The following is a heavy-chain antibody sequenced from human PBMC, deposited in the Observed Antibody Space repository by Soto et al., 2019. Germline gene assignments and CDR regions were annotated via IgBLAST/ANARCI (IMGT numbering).Heavy chain of an antibody. D-gene: IGHD2-15*01. J-gene: IGHJ6*02. CDR2: ISYDGSKK. CDR3: AKEGGGRSSDGLSYYYGMDV. Sequence: QVKLVESGGGVVQPGRSLRLSCAASGFTFSSYGMHWVRQAPGKGLEWVAVISYDGSKKYYADSVKGRFTISRDNSKNPLYLHVNSLRSEDTAVYYCAKEGGGRSSDGLSYYYGMDVWGQGTTVTVSS. CDR1: GFTFSSYG. V-gene: IGHV3-30*18.